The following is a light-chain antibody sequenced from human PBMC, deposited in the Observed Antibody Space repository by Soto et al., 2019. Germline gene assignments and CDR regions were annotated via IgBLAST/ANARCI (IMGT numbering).Light chain of an antibody. J-gene: IGKJ4*01. V-gene: IGKV1-33*01. CDR3: QQYFHRLLT. CDR2: DAS. CDR1: QDISNN. Sequence: DIQMTQSPSSLSASIGDRVTITCQASQDISNNLKWYQQKPGKAPKLLIYDASNLKTGVPSRFSGSGSETDFTFTISSLQPEGIATYYGQQYFHRLLTFGGGTKVEI.